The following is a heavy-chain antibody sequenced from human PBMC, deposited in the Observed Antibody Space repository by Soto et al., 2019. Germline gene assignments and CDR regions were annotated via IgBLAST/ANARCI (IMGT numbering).Heavy chain of an antibody. J-gene: IGHJ4*02. Sequence: PGVSLRLSCAASGLTFSSYAMRWVRQAPGKGLEWVSAISGSGGSTYYADSVKGRFTISRDNSKNTLYLQMNSLRAEDTAVYYCAKDSLRGYSGYDYDYWGQGTLVTVSS. CDR1: GLTFSSYA. CDR3: AKDSLRGYSGYDYDY. V-gene: IGHV3-23*01. D-gene: IGHD5-12*01. CDR2: ISGSGGST.